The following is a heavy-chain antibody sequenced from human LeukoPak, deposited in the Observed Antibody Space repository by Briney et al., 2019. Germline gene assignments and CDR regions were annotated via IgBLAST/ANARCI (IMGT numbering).Heavy chain of an antibody. J-gene: IGHJ4*02. CDR3: ARGSGYSYGSFDY. D-gene: IGHD5-18*01. CDR1: GYTFTGYY. Sequence: ASVKVSCKASGYTFTGYYMHWVRQAPGQGLEWMGWINPNSGGTNYAQKFQGRVTMTRDTSISTAYMELSRLRSEDTAVYYCARGSGYSYGSFDYWGQGTLVTVSS. V-gene: IGHV1-2*02. CDR2: INPNSGGT.